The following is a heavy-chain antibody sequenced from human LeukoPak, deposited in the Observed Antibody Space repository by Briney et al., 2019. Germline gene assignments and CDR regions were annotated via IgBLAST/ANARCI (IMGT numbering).Heavy chain of an antibody. V-gene: IGHV3-11*01. Sequence: KSGGSLRLSCAASGFTFSGYYMSWIRQAPGKGLEWVSYITISGSATYYADSVKGRFTISRDNAKSSLYLQMNSLRVEDTAVYYCARDGDTTSKVDYWGQGTLVTVSS. CDR2: ITISGSAT. CDR1: GFTFSGYY. D-gene: IGHD5-18*01. J-gene: IGHJ4*02. CDR3: ARDGDTTSKVDY.